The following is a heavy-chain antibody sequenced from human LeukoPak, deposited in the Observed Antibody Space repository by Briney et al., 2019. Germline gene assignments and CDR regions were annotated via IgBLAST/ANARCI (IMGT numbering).Heavy chain of an antibody. CDR3: ATISAQTFDI. D-gene: IGHD5-24*01. J-gene: IGHJ3*02. V-gene: IGHV3-7*01. Sequence: PGGPLRLSCVGSGFSFRSHWVNWVRQSPGKGLEWVANIKPDGSDKYYVDPARGRFTVSRDNAKNSAFLQMNSLRAEDTAIYYCATISAQTFDIWGQGTLVSASS. CDR2: IKPDGSDK. CDR1: GFSFRSHW.